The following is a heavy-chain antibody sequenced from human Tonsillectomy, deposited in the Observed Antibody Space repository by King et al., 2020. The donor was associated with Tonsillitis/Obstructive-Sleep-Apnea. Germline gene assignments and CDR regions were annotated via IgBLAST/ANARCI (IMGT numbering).Heavy chain of an antibody. CDR3: AIRPITGTAGIDY. V-gene: IGHV3-30*03. Sequence: VQLVESGGGVVQPGRSLRLSCAASGFTFSRHGMHWVXXAPGKGLEWVAVISYDGNNKYYADSVKGRFTISRDNSKNTLYLQMNSLRAEDTAVYYCAIRPITGTAGIDYWGQGTLVTVSS. CDR1: GFTFSRHG. D-gene: IGHD1-7*01. CDR2: ISYDGNNK. J-gene: IGHJ4*02.